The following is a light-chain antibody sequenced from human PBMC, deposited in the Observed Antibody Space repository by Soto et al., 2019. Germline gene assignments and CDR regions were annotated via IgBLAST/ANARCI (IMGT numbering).Light chain of an antibody. J-gene: IGKJ4*01. CDR1: QTVISS. CDR2: EAS. Sequence: ELLLTQTPKNLSLSVGERATLSCRARQTVISSLAWYQQKPGQAPRLLIYEASNRATGIPARFSGSGSGADFTLTISSLQPEDFALYYCQQHINWPITFGGGTKVDIK. CDR3: QQHINWPIT. V-gene: IGKV3-11*01.